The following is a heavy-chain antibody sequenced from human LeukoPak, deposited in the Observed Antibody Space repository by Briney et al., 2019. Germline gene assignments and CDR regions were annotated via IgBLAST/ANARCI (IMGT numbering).Heavy chain of an antibody. Sequence: PSETPSLTCTVSGGSISSGDYYWSWIRQPPGKGLEWIGYIYYSGSTYYNPSLKSRVTISVDTSKNQFSLKLSSVTAADTAVYYCARAITIFGVGPYGMDVWGQGTTVTVSS. CDR1: GGSISSGDYY. CDR2: IYYSGST. CDR3: ARAITIFGVGPYGMDV. J-gene: IGHJ6*02. D-gene: IGHD3-3*01. V-gene: IGHV4-30-4*01.